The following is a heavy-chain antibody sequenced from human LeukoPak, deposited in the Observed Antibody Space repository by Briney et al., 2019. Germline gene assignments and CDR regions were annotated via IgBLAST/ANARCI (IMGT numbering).Heavy chain of an antibody. D-gene: IGHD2-21*01. CDR2: VSSDGINK. J-gene: IGHJ4*02. V-gene: IGHV3-30-3*01. Sequence: PGGSLRLSCVASGFTFTNYVIHWLRQAPGKGLEGVAVVSSDGINKYYADSVKGRFTISRDNSKNTLYLQRNSLRAEDTAVYYCAREGHSGDYFDYWGQGTLVTVSS. CDR3: AREGHSGDYFDY. CDR1: GFTFTNYV.